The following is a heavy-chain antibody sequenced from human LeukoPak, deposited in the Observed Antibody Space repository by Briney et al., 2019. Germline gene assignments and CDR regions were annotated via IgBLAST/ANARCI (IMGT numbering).Heavy chain of an antibody. CDR2: IRNKRYGETS. J-gene: IGHJ4*02. V-gene: IGHV3-49*03. CDR3: ARMGGCSGASCYGDF. CDR1: GFSFGDYG. D-gene: IGHD2-2*01. Sequence: GGSLRLSCTASGFSFGDYGVSWFRQAPGKGLEWVSFIRNKRYGETSDYAASVKGRFTMSRDDSQSIAYLQMNSLQTEDTAVYYCARMGGCSGASCYGDFWGQGTPVTVSS.